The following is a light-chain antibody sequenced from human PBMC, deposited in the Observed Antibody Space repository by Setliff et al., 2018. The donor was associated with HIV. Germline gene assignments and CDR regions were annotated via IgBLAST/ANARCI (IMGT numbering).Light chain of an antibody. J-gene: IGLJ1*01. CDR3: CSYAGGNTYV. CDR1: SSDVGAYNY. Sequence: QSALTQPPSVSGSPGQSITISCTGTSSDVGAYNYVSWYQQYPGKAPKVMIYEVTKRPSGVSNRFSGSKSGNTASLTISGLQAEDESDYYCCSYAGGNTYVFGSETKVTV. V-gene: IGLV2-23*02. CDR2: EVT.